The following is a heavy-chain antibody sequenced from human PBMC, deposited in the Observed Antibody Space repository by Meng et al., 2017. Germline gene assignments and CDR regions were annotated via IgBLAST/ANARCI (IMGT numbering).Heavy chain of an antibody. CDR2: IIPIFGTA. CDR3: ARLADYYDSSGYYKGLFGHWFDP. Sequence: SVKVSCKASGGTFSSYAISWVRQAPGQGLEWMGGIIPIFGTANYAQKFQGRVTITADESTRTAYMELSSLRSEDTAVYYCARLADYYDSSGYYKGLFGHWFDPWGQGTLVTVSS. D-gene: IGHD3-22*01. V-gene: IGHV1-69*13. CDR1: GGTFSSYA. J-gene: IGHJ5*02.